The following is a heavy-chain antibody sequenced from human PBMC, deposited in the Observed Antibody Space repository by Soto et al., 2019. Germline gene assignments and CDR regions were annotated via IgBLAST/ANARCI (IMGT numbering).Heavy chain of an antibody. CDR3: ARDIPPLDIVVVPAAMDYAFDI. V-gene: IGHV3-30-3*01. Sequence: GGSLRLSCAASGFTFSSYAMHWVRQAPGKGLEWVAVISYDGSNKYYADSVKGRFTISRDNSKNTLYLQMNSLRAEDTAVYYCARDIPPLDIVVVPAAMDYAFDIWGQGTMVTVSS. D-gene: IGHD2-2*01. CDR2: ISYDGSNK. CDR1: GFTFSSYA. J-gene: IGHJ3*02.